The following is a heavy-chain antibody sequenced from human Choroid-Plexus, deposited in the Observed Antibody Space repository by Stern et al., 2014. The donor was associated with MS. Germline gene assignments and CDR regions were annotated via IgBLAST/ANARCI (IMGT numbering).Heavy chain of an antibody. J-gene: IGHJ5*02. V-gene: IGHV3-30*18. CDR2: VSYDGSNK. Sequence: VQLEESGGGVVQPGRPLRLSCVASGFTFGSCAMHWVRQAPGTGLAWVAGVSYDGSNKYYADSVKGRFPISRDNSQNTLYMQMSSLRPEDTAVYYCAKDRQYLTYFFDHWGQGSLVTVSS. CDR1: GFTFGSCA. D-gene: IGHD2/OR15-2a*01. CDR3: AKDRQYLTYFFDH.